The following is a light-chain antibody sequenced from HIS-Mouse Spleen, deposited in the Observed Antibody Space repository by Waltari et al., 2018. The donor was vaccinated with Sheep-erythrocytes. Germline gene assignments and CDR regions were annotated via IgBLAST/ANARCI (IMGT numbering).Light chain of an antibody. CDR3: QQSYSTPQFT. V-gene: IGKV1-39*01. Sequence: DIQLTQSPSSLSASVGDRVTSPCRASQSIRSYLNWYQQKPGKAPKLLIYAASSLQSGVPSRFSGSGSGTDFTLTISSLQPEDFATYYCQQSYSTPQFTFGPGTKVDIK. CDR1: QSIRSY. J-gene: IGKJ3*01. CDR2: AAS.